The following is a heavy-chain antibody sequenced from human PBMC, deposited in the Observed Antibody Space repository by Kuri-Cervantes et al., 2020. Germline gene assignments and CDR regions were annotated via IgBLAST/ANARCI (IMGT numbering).Heavy chain of an antibody. CDR3: ARAYCSSTSCWLDP. D-gene: IGHD2-2*01. CDR1: GGSISSGGYS. J-gene: IGHJ5*02. V-gene: IGHV4-30-2*01. CDR2: IYHSGST. Sequence: SQTLSLTCAVSGGSISSGGYSWSWIRQPPGKGLEWIGYIYHSGSTYYNPSLKSRVTISVDSSKNQFSLKLSSVTAADTAVYYCARAYCSSTSCWLDPWGQGTLVTVSS.